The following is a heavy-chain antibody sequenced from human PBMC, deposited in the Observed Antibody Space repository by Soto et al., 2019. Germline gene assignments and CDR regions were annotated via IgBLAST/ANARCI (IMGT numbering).Heavy chain of an antibody. CDR1: GDSIISSSYY. CDR3: ARIVVIPAAPNYYNYYGVDV. V-gene: IGHV4-39*01. Sequence: QLQLQESGPGLVKPSETLSLTCTVSGDSIISSSYYWAWIRQSPGKGLEWIGNMYYSGSTYYSLSLKSRVTMSVDTSKNQFSLKISSVTAADTSVYYCARIVVIPAAPNYYNYYGVDVWGQGTTVTVSS. J-gene: IGHJ6*02. CDR2: MYYSGST. D-gene: IGHD2-2*01.